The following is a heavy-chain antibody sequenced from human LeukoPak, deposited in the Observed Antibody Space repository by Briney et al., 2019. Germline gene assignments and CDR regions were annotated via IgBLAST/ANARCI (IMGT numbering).Heavy chain of an antibody. D-gene: IGHD3-10*01. Sequence: SETLSLTCAVYGASFHNYYWTWIRQPPGKRLEWLGEIGHSGSTNYNPSLNSRVTVSLDTSKNQFSLKLTSVTAADTAVYYCARSGTYQYSSAYDYWGQGTLVTVSS. CDR2: IGHSGST. V-gene: IGHV4-34*01. CDR1: GASFHNYY. J-gene: IGHJ4*01. CDR3: ARSGTYQYSSAYDY.